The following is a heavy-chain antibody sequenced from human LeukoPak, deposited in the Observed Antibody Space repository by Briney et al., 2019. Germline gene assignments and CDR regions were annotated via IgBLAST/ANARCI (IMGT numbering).Heavy chain of an antibody. J-gene: IGHJ3*02. D-gene: IGHD3-10*01. CDR2: IYSGGST. Sequence: GRSLRLSCAASGFTVSSNYMSWVRQAPGKGLEWVSVIYSGGSTYYADSVKGRFTISRDNSKNTLYLQMNSLRAEDTAVYYCARSYGSGSLDIWGQGTMVTVSS. CDR3: ARSYGSGSLDI. CDR1: GFTVSSNY. V-gene: IGHV3-53*01.